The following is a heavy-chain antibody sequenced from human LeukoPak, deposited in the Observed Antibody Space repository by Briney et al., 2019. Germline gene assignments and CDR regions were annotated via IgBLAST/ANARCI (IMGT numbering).Heavy chain of an antibody. D-gene: IGHD4-17*01. CDR2: IYYSGST. J-gene: IGHJ4*02. CDR3: ATYTVTTESVEY. V-gene: IGHV4-39*01. Sequence: SETLSLTCTVSGGSISSSSYYWGWIRQPPGKGLEWIGSIYYSGSTYYNPSLKSRVTISVDTSKNQFSLKLSSVTAADTAVYYCATYTVTTESVEYWGQGTLVTVSS. CDR1: GGSISSSSYY.